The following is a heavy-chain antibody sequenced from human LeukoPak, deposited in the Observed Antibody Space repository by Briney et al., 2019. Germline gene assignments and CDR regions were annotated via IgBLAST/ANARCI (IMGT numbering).Heavy chain of an antibody. CDR1: GGSISSYY. Sequence: SETLSLTCTVSGGSISSYYWSWIRQPPGRGLEWIGYIYYSGSTNYNPSLKSRVTIPVDTSNNQFSLKLSSVTAADTPVYYCAGEAGSRVDDAFDIWGQGTMVTVSS. J-gene: IGHJ3*02. CDR3: AGEAGSRVDDAFDI. V-gene: IGHV4-59*12. CDR2: IYYSGST.